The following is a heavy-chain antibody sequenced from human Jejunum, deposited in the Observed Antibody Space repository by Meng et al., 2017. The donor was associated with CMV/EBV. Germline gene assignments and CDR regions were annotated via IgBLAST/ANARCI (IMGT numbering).Heavy chain of an antibody. V-gene: IGHV3-23*01. Sequence: LRRYGMGWVRQAPGKGLEWVSAISGNGDKTYYADSVKGRFTISRDNSRDMLYLQMNSLRGEDTAVYYCARDAMLTYCSGGTCYAGNNWGQGTLVTVSS. CDR1: LRRYG. J-gene: IGHJ4*02. CDR3: ARDAMLTYCSGGTCYAGNN. CDR2: ISGNGDKT. D-gene: IGHD2-15*01.